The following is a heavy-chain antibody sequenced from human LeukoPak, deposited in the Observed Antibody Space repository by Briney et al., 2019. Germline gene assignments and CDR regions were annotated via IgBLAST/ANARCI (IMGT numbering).Heavy chain of an antibody. CDR1: GFTFTNYG. J-gene: IGHJ4*02. CDR2: IGTAGDT. CDR3: VRLSPYDSSGYYYDY. D-gene: IGHD3-22*01. Sequence: GGSLRLSCAASGFTFTNYGMHWVRQAIGKGLEWVSGIGTAGDTYYPGSVKGRFTISRENAKNSMYLQMNSLRAGDTAVYYCVRLSPYDSSGYYYDYWGQGTLVTVSS. V-gene: IGHV3-13*01.